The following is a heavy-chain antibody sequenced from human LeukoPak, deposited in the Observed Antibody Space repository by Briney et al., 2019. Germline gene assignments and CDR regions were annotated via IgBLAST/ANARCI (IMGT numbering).Heavy chain of an antibody. V-gene: IGHV4-31*03. J-gene: IGHJ4*02. D-gene: IGHD3-9*01. Sequence: PSETLSLTCTVSGGSISSGGYYWSWIRQHPGKGLEWIGYIYYSGSTYYNPSLKSRVTISVDTSKNQFSLKLSSVTAADTAVYYCARVSTRYFDWLLPSYYFDYWGQGTLVTVSS. CDR2: IYYSGST. CDR1: GGSISSGGYY. CDR3: ARVSTRYFDWLLPSYYFDY.